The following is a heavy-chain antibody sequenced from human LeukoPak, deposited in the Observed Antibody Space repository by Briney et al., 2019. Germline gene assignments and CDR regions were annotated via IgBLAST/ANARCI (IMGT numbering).Heavy chain of an antibody. Sequence: GGSLRLSCAASGFTFSSYWMSWARQAPGKGLEWVSVIYSGGSTYYAGSVKGRFTSSRDSPKNTLYLQMNSLRAEDTAVYYCARTHYDILTGYFSLGSFDYWGQGTLVTVSS. CDR2: IYSGGST. CDR1: GFTFSSYW. J-gene: IGHJ4*02. CDR3: ARTHYDILTGYFSLGSFDY. V-gene: IGHV3-66*01. D-gene: IGHD3-9*01.